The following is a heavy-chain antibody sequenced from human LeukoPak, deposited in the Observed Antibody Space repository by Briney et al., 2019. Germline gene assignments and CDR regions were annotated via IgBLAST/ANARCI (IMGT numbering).Heavy chain of an antibody. Sequence: GGSLRLSCAASGFTFSSYEMNWVRQAPGKGLEWVGRTRDKSNSYPTEYAASVKGRFTISRDDSKNSLYLQMNSLNIEDTAVYYCTTSHRGSRSGHDYWGQGTLVTVSS. D-gene: IGHD6-13*01. CDR2: TRDKSNSYPT. V-gene: IGHV3-72*01. CDR1: GFTFSSYE. J-gene: IGHJ4*02. CDR3: TTSHRGSRSGHDY.